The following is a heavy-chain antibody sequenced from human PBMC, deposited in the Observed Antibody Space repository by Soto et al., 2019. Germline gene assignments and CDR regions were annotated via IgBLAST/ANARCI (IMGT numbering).Heavy chain of an antibody. D-gene: IGHD3-10*01. CDR1: GYTLTELS. J-gene: IGHJ6*02. CDR2: FDPEDGET. CDR3: ATGLWFGELYYYGMDV. Sequence: ASVKVSCKVSGYTLTELSRHWVRQAPGKGLEWMGGFDPEDGETIYAQKFQGRVTMTEDTSTDTAYMELSSLRSEDTAVYYCATGLWFGELYYYGMDVWGQGTTVTVSS. V-gene: IGHV1-24*01.